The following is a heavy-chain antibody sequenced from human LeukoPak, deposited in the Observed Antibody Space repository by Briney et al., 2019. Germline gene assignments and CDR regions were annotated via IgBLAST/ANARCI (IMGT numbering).Heavy chain of an antibody. J-gene: IGHJ4*02. CDR2: ISSSGTYI. V-gene: IGHV3-21*01. CDR1: GFTFSTYT. D-gene: IGHD5-24*01. Sequence: PGGSLRLSCAASGFTFSTYTMNWVRQAPGTGLEWVSSISSSGTYIYYADSVRGRFTISRDNPKNSLFLQMNSLRGEDTAVYYCAREWGDGYNLDYWGQGTVVTVSS. CDR3: AREWGDGYNLDY.